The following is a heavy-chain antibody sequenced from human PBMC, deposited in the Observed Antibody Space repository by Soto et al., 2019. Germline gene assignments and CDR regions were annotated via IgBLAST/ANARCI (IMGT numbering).Heavy chain of an antibody. D-gene: IGHD6-19*01. CDR1: GYTFTSYY. CDR2: LTPSGGST. Sequence: ASVKVSCKASGYTFTSYYMHWVRQAPGQGLEWTGILTPSGGSTSYAQKSQGRATMTRDTSTSTVYMELSSLRSEDTAVYYCARIGIAVAGGTIDSWGQGTLATVSS. J-gene: IGHJ4*02. V-gene: IGHV1-46*01. CDR3: ARIGIAVAGGTIDS.